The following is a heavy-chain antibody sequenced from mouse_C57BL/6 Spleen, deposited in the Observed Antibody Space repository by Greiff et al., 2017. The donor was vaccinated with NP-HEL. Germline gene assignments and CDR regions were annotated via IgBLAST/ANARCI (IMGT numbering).Heavy chain of an antibody. D-gene: IGHD1-1*01. CDR2: ISSGSSTI. V-gene: IGHV5-17*01. J-gene: IGHJ4*01. CDR1: GFTFSDYG. CDR3: ARITTVRDVMDY. Sequence: EVQGVESGGGLVKPGGSLKLSCAASGFTFSDYGMHWVRQAPEKGLEWVAYISSGSSTIYYADTVKGRFTISRDNAKNTLFLQMTSLRSEDTAMYYCARITTVRDVMDYWGQGTSVTVSS.